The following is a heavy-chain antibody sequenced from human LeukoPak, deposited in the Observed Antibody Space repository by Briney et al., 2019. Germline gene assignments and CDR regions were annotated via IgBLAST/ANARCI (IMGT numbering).Heavy chain of an antibody. D-gene: IGHD2-15*01. V-gene: IGHV3-23*01. Sequence: GGSLRLSCAASEFTFSSYAMTWVRQAPGKGLEWVSGIGGRGGSTYYADSVKGRFTISRDNSKNTLYLQLNSLRAEDTAVYYCARSGGRYIFYYMDVWGKGTTVTVSS. J-gene: IGHJ6*03. CDR3: ARSGGRYIFYYMDV. CDR1: EFTFSSYA. CDR2: IGGRGGST.